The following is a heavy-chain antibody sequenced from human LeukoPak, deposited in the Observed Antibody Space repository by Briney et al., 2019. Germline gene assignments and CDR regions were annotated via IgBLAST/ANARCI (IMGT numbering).Heavy chain of an antibody. CDR1: GGSFSGYY. V-gene: IGHV4-34*01. Sequence: SETLSLTCAVYGGSFSGYYWSWIRQPPGKGLEWIGEINHSGSTNYNPSLKSRVTISVDTSKNQFSLKLSSVTAADTAVYYCARVPYGYYFDYWGQGTLVTVSS. CDR3: ARVPYGYYFDY. D-gene: IGHD3-10*01. CDR2: INHSGST. J-gene: IGHJ4*02.